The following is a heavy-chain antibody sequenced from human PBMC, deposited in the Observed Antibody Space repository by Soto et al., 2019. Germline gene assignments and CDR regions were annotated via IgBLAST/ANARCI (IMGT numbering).Heavy chain of an antibody. Sequence: GGSLRLSCAASGSTFSSYAMNWVRQAPGKGLEWVSGISGSGDSTYYADSVKGRFTVSRDNSKNTLYLQMNSLRGEDTAVFYCAKERSSGWSFDYWGQGTLVTVSS. V-gene: IGHV3-23*01. CDR3: AKERSSGWSFDY. D-gene: IGHD6-19*01. CDR1: GSTFSSYA. J-gene: IGHJ4*02. CDR2: ISGSGDST.